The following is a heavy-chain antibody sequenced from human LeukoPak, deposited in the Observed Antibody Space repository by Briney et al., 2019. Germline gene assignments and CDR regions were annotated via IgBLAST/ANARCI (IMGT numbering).Heavy chain of an antibody. CDR2: IDTQSQTV. CDR3: AGGGDSGWAIDN. V-gene: IGHV3-48*02. D-gene: IGHD6-19*01. CDR1: GVSFNTYY. J-gene: IGHJ4*02. Sequence: PGGSLRLSCTVSGVSFNTYYMNWVRQAPGKGLDWISYIDTQSQTVYYADSMRGRFTISRDNAKNSLYLQIYSLRDEDTALYYCAGGGDSGWAIDNWGQGTLVIASS.